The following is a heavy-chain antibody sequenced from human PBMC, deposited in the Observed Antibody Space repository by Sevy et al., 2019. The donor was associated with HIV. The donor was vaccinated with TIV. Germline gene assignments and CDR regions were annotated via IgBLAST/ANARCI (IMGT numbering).Heavy chain of an antibody. CDR3: ATATRYDNSGYYLWYDAFDI. J-gene: IGHJ3*02. D-gene: IGHD3-22*01. Sequence: GGSLRLSCAASGFTFSSYAMSWVRQAPGKGLEWVSAISGSGGSTYYADSVKGRFTISRDNSKNTLYLQMNSLRAEDTAVYYCATATRYDNSGYYLWYDAFDIWGQGTMVTV. CDR2: ISGSGGST. V-gene: IGHV3-23*01. CDR1: GFTFSSYA.